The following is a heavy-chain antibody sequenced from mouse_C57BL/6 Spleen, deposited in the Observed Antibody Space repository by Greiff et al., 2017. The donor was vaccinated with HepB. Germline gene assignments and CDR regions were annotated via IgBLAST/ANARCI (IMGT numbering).Heavy chain of an antibody. V-gene: IGHV5-4*01. CDR1: GFTFSSYA. CDR2: ISDGGSYT. CDR3: ARDQGDYSVWFAY. D-gene: IGHD2-12*01. Sequence: DVQLVESGGGLVKPGGSLKLSCAASGFTFSSYAMSWVRQTPDKRLEWVATISDGGSYTYYPDNVKGRFTISRDNAKNNLYLQMSHLKSEDTAMYYCARDQGDYSVWFAYWGQGTLVTVSA. J-gene: IGHJ3*01.